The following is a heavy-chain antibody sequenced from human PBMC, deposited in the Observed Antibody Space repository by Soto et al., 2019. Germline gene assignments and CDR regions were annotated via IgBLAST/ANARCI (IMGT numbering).Heavy chain of an antibody. CDR3: ARDRVYCSSTSCYGGMDN. Sequence: GGSLRLSCTVLGFTLTNENMNWVRQAPGKGLEWVSSISSRSTFINYADSVKGRFTISRDNDKGLVYLQMNSLRAEDTAVYYCARDRVYCSSTSCYGGMDNWGQGTLVTVSS. CDR2: ISSRSTFI. V-gene: IGHV3-21*04. CDR1: GFTLTNEN. D-gene: IGHD2-2*01. J-gene: IGHJ4*02.